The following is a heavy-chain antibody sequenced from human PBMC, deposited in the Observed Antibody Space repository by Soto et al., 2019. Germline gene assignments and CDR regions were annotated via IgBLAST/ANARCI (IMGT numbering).Heavy chain of an antibody. Sequence: QVQLVQSGAEVKKPGSSVKVSCKASGGTFSSYAISWVRQAPGQGLEWMGGIIPIVGTENYAQKFQGRVTITADESTSTAYMELSSLRAEDTAVYYCALGGRDGYAYRGGFDYWGQGTLVTVSS. J-gene: IGHJ4*02. D-gene: IGHD5-12*01. V-gene: IGHV1-69*01. CDR2: IIPIVGTE. CDR3: ALGGRDGYAYRGGFDY. CDR1: GGTFSSYA.